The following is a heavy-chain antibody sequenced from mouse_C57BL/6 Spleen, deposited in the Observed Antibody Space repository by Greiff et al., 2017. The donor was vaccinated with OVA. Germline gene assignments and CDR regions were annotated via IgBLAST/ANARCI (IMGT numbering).Heavy chain of an antibody. Sequence: QVQLKQPGAELVRPGTSVKVSCKASGYAFTNYLIEWVKQRPGQGLEWIGVINPGSGGTNYNEKFKGKATLTADKSSSTAYMQLSSLTSEDSAVYFCASLITRYFDVWGTGTTVTVSS. CDR3: ASLITRYFDV. J-gene: IGHJ1*03. V-gene: IGHV1-54*01. D-gene: IGHD1-1*01. CDR1: GYAFTNYL. CDR2: INPGSGGT.